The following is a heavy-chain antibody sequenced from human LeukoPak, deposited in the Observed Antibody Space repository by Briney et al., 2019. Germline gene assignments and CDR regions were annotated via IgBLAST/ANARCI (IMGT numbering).Heavy chain of an antibody. D-gene: IGHD6-19*01. V-gene: IGHV3-30*02. CDR2: IRYDESNE. J-gene: IGHJ4*02. CDR3: VKSGYSSGWYDY. CDR1: GFTFSSYG. Sequence: PGGSLRLSCAASGFTFSSYGMHWVRQAPGKGLEWVAFIRYDESNEYYADSVKGRFTISRDNSKNTLYLQMNSLRADDTAVYYCVKSGYSSGWYDYWGQGTLVTVSS.